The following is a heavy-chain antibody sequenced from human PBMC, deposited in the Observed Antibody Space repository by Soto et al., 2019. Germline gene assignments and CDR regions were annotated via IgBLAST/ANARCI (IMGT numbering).Heavy chain of an antibody. D-gene: IGHD2-2*01. Sequence: GGSLRLSCAASGFTFSSYAMSWVRQAPGKGLEWVSAISGSGGSTYYAYSVKGRFTISRDNSKNTLYLQMNSLRAEDTAVYYWEKDAVGDCSSTSCYYFDYWGQGTLVTVSS. V-gene: IGHV3-23*01. CDR2: ISGSGGST. J-gene: IGHJ4*02. CDR3: EKDAVGDCSSTSCYYFDY. CDR1: GFTFSSYA.